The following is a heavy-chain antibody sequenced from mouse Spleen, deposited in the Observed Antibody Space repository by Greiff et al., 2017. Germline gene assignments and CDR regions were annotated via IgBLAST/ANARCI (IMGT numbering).Heavy chain of an antibody. D-gene: IGHD1-1*01. CDR1: GFTFSSYG. Sequence: EVQLVESGGGLVKPGGSLKLSCAASGFTFSSYGMSWVRQTPEKRLEWVATISGGGSYTYYPDSVKGRFTISRDNAKNNLYLQMSSLRSEDTALYYCARPPYYGSSWYFDVWGAGTTVTVSS. CDR2: ISGGGSYT. V-gene: IGHV5-9-2*01. CDR3: ARPPYYGSSWYFDV. J-gene: IGHJ1*01.